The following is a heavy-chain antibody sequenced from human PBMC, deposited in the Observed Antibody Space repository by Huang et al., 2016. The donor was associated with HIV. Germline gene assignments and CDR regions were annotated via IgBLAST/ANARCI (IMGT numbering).Heavy chain of an antibody. Sequence: EVQLVESGGGLVQPGRSLRLSCAASGFTFDDYAMHWVRQGPGKGREWVSGISWDRGSIGYADAVKGRFTSSRDNAKNSLYLQMNSLRAEDTALYYCAKDIGPDFWSAKNWFDPWGQGTLVTVSS. CDR3: AKDIGPDFWSAKNWFDP. J-gene: IGHJ5*02. CDR2: ISWDRGSI. D-gene: IGHD3-3*01. V-gene: IGHV3-9*01. CDR1: GFTFDDYA.